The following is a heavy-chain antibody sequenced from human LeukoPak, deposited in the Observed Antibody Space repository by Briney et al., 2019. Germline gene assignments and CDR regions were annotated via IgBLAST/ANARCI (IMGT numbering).Heavy chain of an antibody. CDR1: GYTFTGYY. Sequence: ASVKVSCKASGYTFTGYYMHWVRQAPGQGLEWMGWINPNSGGTNYAQKFQGRVTMTRDTSISTAYMELSRLRSDDTAVYYCARVRRFIAAAGIGAFDIWGQGTMVTVSS. CDR3: ARVRRFIAAAGIGAFDI. D-gene: IGHD6-13*01. J-gene: IGHJ3*02. V-gene: IGHV1-2*02. CDR2: INPNSGGT.